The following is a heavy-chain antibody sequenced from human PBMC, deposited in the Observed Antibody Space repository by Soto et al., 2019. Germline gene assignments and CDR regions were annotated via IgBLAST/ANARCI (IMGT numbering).Heavy chain of an antibody. CDR1: GLGFTTYS. D-gene: IGHD5-18*01. CDR2: ISSSSSTI. J-gene: IGHJ4*02. V-gene: IGHV3-48*02. CDR3: ARDPGYSYGPPDY. Sequence: GGSLRLSCSASGLGFTTYSMNWVRQAPGKGLEWVSYISSSSSTIYYADSVKGRFTISRDNAKNSLYLQMNSLRDEDTAVYYCARDPGYSYGPPDYWGQGTLVTVSS.